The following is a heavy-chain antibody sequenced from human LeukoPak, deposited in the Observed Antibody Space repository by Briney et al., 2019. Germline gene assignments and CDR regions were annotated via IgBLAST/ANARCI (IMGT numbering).Heavy chain of an antibody. J-gene: IGHJ4*02. Sequence: GSLRLSCTDSGFTFRSNAMSWVRQAPGKGLEWVSAISGSGGSTYYADSVKGRFTISRDNSKNTLYLQMNSLRAEDTAVYYCAKASLSPRYSSSWTTFDYWGQGTLVTVSS. V-gene: IGHV3-23*01. D-gene: IGHD6-13*01. CDR3: AKASLSPRYSSSWTTFDY. CDR1: GFTFRSNA. CDR2: ISGSGGST.